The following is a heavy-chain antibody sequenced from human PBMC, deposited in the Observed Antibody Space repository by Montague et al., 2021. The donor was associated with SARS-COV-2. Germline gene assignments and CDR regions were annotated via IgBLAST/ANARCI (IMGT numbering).Heavy chain of an antibody. V-gene: IGHV4-34*01. Sequence: SETLSLTCAVYGGSFSGYYWSWIRQPPGKGLEWIGEINHSESTNYNPSLKSRVTISVDTSKNQFSLSLSSVTAADTAVYYCARARAAYILTGYYFDYWGQGTLVTVSS. D-gene: IGHD3-9*01. J-gene: IGHJ4*02. CDR1: GGSFSGYY. CDR3: ARARAAYILTGYYFDY. CDR2: INHSEST.